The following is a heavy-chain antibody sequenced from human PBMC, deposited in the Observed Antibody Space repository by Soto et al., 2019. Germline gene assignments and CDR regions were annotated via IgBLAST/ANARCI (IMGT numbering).Heavy chain of an antibody. CDR1: GGAISGYY. CDR3: ARGQRFSDSFDP. J-gene: IGHJ5*02. CDR2: IYSSGGT. Sequence: SETLSLTCTVPGGAISGYYWTWVRQPAGKGLEWIGRIYSSGGTKYNPSLKSRVDMSLDMSKNQFSLRLSSVTAADTAVYYCARGQRFSDSFDPWGQGTLVTVSS. D-gene: IGHD3-3*01. V-gene: IGHV4-4*07.